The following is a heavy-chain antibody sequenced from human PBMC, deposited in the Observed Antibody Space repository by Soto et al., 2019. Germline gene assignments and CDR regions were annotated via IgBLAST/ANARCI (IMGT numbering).Heavy chain of an antibody. CDR2: IIPIFGTA. CDR1: GGTFSSYA. D-gene: IGHD3-16*01. Sequence: SVKVSCKASGGTFSSYAISWVRQAPGQGLEWMGGIIPIFGTANYAQKFQGRVTITADKSTSTAYMELSSLRSEDTAVYYCASDGPDRQTQITFNWFDPWGQGTLVTVSS. CDR3: ASDGPDRQTQITFNWFDP. J-gene: IGHJ5*02. V-gene: IGHV1-69*06.